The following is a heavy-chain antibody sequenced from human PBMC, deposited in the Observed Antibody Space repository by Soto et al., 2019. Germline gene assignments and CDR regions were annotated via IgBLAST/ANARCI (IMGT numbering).Heavy chain of an antibody. CDR2: IYYSGST. V-gene: IGHV4-59*08. J-gene: IGHJ6*03. Sequence: QVQLQESGPGLVKPSETLSLTCTVSGGSISSYYWSWIRQPPGQGLEWIGYIYYSGSTNYNPYLKSRVTITVDTSKNQFSLRLSSVTAADTAVYYGARGTVGDFDYYYYMDVGGKGTTVNVSS. D-gene: IGHD3-16*01. CDR1: GGSISSYY. CDR3: ARGTVGDFDYYYYMDV.